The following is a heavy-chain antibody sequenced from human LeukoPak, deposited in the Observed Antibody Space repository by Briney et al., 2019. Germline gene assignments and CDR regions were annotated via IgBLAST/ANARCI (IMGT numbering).Heavy chain of an antibody. CDR3: ASTTYYYDSSGYYSFDY. D-gene: IGHD3-22*01. Sequence: GESLKISCKGSGYSFTSHWIGWVRQMPAKGLEWMGIIYPGDSDTRYSPSFQGQVTVSADKSISTAYLQWSSLKASDTAMYYCASTTYYYDSSGYYSFDYWGQGTLVTVSS. V-gene: IGHV5-51*01. CDR2: IYPGDSDT. J-gene: IGHJ4*02. CDR1: GYSFTSHW.